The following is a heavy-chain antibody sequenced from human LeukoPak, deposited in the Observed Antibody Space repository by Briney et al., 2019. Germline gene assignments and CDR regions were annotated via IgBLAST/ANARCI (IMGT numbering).Heavy chain of an antibody. CDR3: ARVGVVGRGYHSFDY. CDR1: GYSISSGYY. J-gene: IGHJ4*02. Sequence: PSETLSLTCTVSGYSISSGYYWGWIRQPPGKGLEWIGSIYHSGSTYYNPSLKSRVTISVDTSKNQFSLKLSSVTAADTAVYYCARVGVVGRGYHSFDYWGQGTLVTVSS. V-gene: IGHV4-38-2*02. CDR2: IYHSGST. D-gene: IGHD2-21*01.